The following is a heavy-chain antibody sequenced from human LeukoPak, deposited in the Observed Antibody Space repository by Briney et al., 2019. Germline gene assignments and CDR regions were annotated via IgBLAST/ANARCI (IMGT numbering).Heavy chain of an antibody. J-gene: IGHJ4*02. Sequence: VTSLRLSCAASGFTFSSYAIHWVRQAPGKGLEWVSAISGSGGSTYYADSVKGRFTISRDNSKNTLYLQMNSLRAEDTAVYYCAKDQTRYYYDSSGDYFDYWGQGTLVTVSS. V-gene: IGHV3-23*01. D-gene: IGHD3-22*01. CDR1: GFTFSSYA. CDR2: ISGSGGST. CDR3: AKDQTRYYYDSSGDYFDY.